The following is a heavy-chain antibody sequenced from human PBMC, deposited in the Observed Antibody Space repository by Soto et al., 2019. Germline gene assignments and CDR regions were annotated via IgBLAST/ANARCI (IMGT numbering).Heavy chain of an antibody. CDR1: GGTFSSYT. Sequence: QVQLVQSGAEVKKPGSSVKVSCKASGGTFSSYTISWVRQAPGQGLEWMGRIIPILGIANYAQKFQGRVTITADKSTSTAYMELSSLRSEDTGVYYCARDIVDSSGYYYGFDYWGQGTLVTVSS. V-gene: IGHV1-69*08. CDR2: IIPILGIA. CDR3: ARDIVDSSGYYYGFDY. D-gene: IGHD3-22*01. J-gene: IGHJ4*02.